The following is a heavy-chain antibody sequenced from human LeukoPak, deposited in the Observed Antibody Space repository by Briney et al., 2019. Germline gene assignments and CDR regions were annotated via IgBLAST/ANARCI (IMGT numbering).Heavy chain of an antibody. CDR3: ARDVPDVVLMVYATAYYFDY. CDR2: ISYDGSNK. CDR1: GFTFSSYA. V-gene: IGHV3-30*04. Sequence: PGRSLRLSCAASGFTFSSYAMHWVRQAPGKGLEWVAVISYDGSNKYYADSVRGRFTISRDNSKNTLYLQMNSLKAEDTAVYYCARDVPDVVLMVYATAYYFDYWGQGTLVTVSS. J-gene: IGHJ4*02. D-gene: IGHD2-8*01.